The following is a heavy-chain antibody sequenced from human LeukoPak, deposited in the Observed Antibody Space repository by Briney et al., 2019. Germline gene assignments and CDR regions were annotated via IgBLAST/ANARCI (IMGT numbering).Heavy chain of an antibody. Sequence: SETLSLTCTVSGGSISSYYWSWIRQPPGKGLEWIGYIYYSGSTNYNPTLKSRVTISVDTSKNQFSLKLSSVTAADTAVYYCASCGDYYYYGMDVWGQGTTVTVSS. J-gene: IGHJ6*02. V-gene: IGHV4-59*08. CDR1: GGSISSYY. D-gene: IGHD3-10*01. CDR3: ASCGDYYYYGMDV. CDR2: IYYSGST.